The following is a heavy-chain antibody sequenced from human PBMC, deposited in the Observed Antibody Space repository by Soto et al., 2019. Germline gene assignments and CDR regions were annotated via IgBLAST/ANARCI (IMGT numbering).Heavy chain of an antibody. CDR2: IYWDDDK. Sequence: QITLKESGPTLVKPTQPLTLTCTFSGLSLSTSGEAVGWIRQPPGKALEWLALIYWDDDKRYNPTPKTRLTITKDTSKNQVVLALTNMDPVDTATYYCAHYVSSSPAGWFDPWGQGILVTVSS. CDR3: AHYVSSSPAGWFDP. J-gene: IGHJ5*02. CDR1: GLSLSTSGEA. V-gene: IGHV2-5*02. D-gene: IGHD3-10*02.